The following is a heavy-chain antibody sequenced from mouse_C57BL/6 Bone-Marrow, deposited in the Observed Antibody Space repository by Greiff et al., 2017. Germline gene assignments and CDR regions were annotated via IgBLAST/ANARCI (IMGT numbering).Heavy chain of an antibody. V-gene: IGHV7-3*01. Sequence: EVKLMESGGGLVQPGGSLSLSCAASGFTFTDYYMSWVRQPPGKALEWLGFIRNKANGYTTEYSASVKGRFTISRDNSQSILYLQMNALRAEDSASYCCARYGGTGYFDYWGQGTTLTVSS. D-gene: IGHD3-3*01. J-gene: IGHJ2*01. CDR1: GFTFTDYY. CDR3: ARYGGTGYFDY. CDR2: IRNKANGYTT.